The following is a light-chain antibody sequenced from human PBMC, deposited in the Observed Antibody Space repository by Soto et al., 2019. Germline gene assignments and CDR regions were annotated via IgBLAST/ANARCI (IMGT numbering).Light chain of an antibody. J-gene: IGKJ5*01. CDR2: GAS. CDR1: ERLSSVY. CDR3: QQYGGSPRIT. V-gene: IGKV3-20*01. Sequence: EIVFTQSPCTLSLYKGERATLSCRASERLSSVYLAWYQQRPGQPPRLLIYGASNRATGIPDRFSGSGSGTDFTLIINRLEPEDVAIYYCQQYGGSPRITFGQGTRLEIK.